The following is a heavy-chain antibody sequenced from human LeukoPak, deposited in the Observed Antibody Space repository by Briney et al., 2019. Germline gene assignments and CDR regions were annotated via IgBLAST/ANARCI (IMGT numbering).Heavy chain of an antibody. CDR2: IWPRGDNS. D-gene: IGHD6-19*01. V-gene: IGHV3-23*01. CDR1: GFTFSSYD. Sequence: GALRLSCAASGFTFSSYDMTWVRQASGRGLEWVSSIWPRGDNSYYGDSVKGRFTVSRDNSKNTVYLEMSNMRVDDTAIYYCARVAGWHWFDPWGQGTLVTVSS. J-gene: IGHJ5*02. CDR3: ARVAGWHWFDP.